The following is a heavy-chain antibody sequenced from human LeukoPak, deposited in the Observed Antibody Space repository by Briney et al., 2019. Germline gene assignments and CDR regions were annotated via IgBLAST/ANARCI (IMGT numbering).Heavy chain of an antibody. CDR1: GGSISSSSYY. CDR2: IYYSGST. CDR3: ATLTKGGYCSGGSCPVWFDP. D-gene: IGHD2-15*01. V-gene: IGHV4-61*05. Sequence: SETLSLTCTVSGGSISSSSYYWGWIRQPPGKGLEWIGYIYYSGSTNYNPSLKSRVTISVDTSKNQFSLKLSSVTAADTAVYYCATLTKGGYCSGGSCPVWFDPWGQGTLVTVSS. J-gene: IGHJ5*02.